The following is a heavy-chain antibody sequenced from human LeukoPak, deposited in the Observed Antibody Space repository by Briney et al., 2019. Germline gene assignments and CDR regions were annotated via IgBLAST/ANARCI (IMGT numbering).Heavy chain of an antibody. CDR2: IYSGGST. Sequence: GGSLRLSCAASGFTVSSNYMSWVRQAPGKGLEWVPVIYSGGSTYYADSVKGRFTISRDNSKNTLYLQMNSLRAEDTAVYYCAKERIVGATVDYWGQGTLVTVSS. D-gene: IGHD1-26*01. CDR3: AKERIVGATVDY. V-gene: IGHV3-66*01. J-gene: IGHJ4*02. CDR1: GFTVSSNY.